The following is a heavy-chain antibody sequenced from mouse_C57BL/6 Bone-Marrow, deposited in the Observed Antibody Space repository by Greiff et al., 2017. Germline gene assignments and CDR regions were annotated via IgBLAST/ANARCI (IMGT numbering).Heavy chain of an antibody. V-gene: IGHV1-82*01. J-gene: IGHJ2*01. CDR3: ALWLRRGNYFDY. Sequence: VKVVESGPELVKPGASVKISCKASGYAFSSSWMNWVKQRPGKGLAWIGRICPGDGDTNYNGKVKGKATLTADKSSSTADMQLSSLTSEDSAVYFCALWLRRGNYFDYWGQGTTLTVSS. D-gene: IGHD2-2*01. CDR2: ICPGDGDT. CDR1: GYAFSSSW.